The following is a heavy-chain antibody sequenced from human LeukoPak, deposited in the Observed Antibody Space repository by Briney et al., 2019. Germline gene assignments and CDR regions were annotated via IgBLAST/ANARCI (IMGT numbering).Heavy chain of an antibody. J-gene: IGHJ3*02. CDR1: GFTLSSNY. D-gene: IGHD2-15*01. Sequence: GGSLRLSCAASGFTLSSNYMSWVRQAPGKGLEWVSVIYSGGSTYYADSVKGRFTISRHNSKNTLYLQMNSLRAEDTAVYYCARYCSGGSCYRYAFDIWGQGTMVTVSS. V-gene: IGHV3-53*04. CDR3: ARYCSGGSCYRYAFDI. CDR2: IYSGGST.